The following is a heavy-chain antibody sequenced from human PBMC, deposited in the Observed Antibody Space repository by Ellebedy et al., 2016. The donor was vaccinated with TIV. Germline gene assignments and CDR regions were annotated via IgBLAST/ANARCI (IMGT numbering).Heavy chain of an antibody. Sequence: AASVKVSCKTSGYTFTDYYLHWVRQAPGQGLEWMGWINPNSCGTNNARKFQGRVIMTRDTSISTGYMELSRLRSDDTAVYYCARAVVRGLIIRFDPWGQGTLVTVSS. CDR3: ARAVVRGLIIRFDP. J-gene: IGHJ5*02. V-gene: IGHV1-2*02. CDR1: GYTFTDYY. D-gene: IGHD3-10*01. CDR2: INPNSCGT.